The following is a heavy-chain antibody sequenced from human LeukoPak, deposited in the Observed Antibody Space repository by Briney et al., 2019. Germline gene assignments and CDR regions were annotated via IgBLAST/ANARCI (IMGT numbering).Heavy chain of an antibody. CDR3: ARRNILTEGEAFDI. CDR1: GGSISSYN. CDR2: IYNGRAT. V-gene: IGHV4-59*08. D-gene: IGHD3-9*01. Sequence: SETLTLTCTVSGGSISSYNWTWIRQPPGKGLEWIGYIYNGRATNYNPSLRSRGTISVDTSKNQFSLRLNSVTAADTAVYFCARRNILTEGEAFDIWGQGTLVTVSS. J-gene: IGHJ3*02.